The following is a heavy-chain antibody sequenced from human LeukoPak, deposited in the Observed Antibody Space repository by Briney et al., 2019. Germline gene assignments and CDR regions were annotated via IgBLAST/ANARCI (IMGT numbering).Heavy chain of an antibody. V-gene: IGHV3-33*01. CDR2: IWYDGSNK. CDR1: GFTFSSYG. J-gene: IGHJ6*02. D-gene: IGHD2-2*01. CDR3: ARTHCSSTSCYEGYYYYYGMDV. Sequence: PGRSLRLSCAASGFTFSSYGMHWVRQAPGKGLEWVAVIWYDGSNKYYADSVKGRSTISRDNSKNTLYLQMNSLRAEDTAVYYCARTHCSSTSCYEGYYYYYGMDVWGQGTTVTVSS.